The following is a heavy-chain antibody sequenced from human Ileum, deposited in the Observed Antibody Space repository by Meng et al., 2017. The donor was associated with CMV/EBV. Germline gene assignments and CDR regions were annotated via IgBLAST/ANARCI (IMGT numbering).Heavy chain of an antibody. D-gene: IGHD2-8*01. V-gene: IGHV3-23*01. CDR1: GFPFSDFL. CDR3: AKASDQLISRGMGA. CDR2: INGRGDRA. J-gene: IGHJ6*02. Sequence: GGSLRLSCAASGFPFSDFLMIWVRQAPGKGLEWVSGINGRGDRAWYADSVKGRFVISRDTSSNMVHLQMNSLRVEDTAEYYCAKASDQLISRGMGAWGQGTTVTVSS.